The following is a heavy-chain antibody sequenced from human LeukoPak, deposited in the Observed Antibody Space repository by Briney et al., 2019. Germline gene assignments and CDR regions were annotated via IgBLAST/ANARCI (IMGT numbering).Heavy chain of an antibody. V-gene: IGHV1-8*03. Sequence: ASVKVSCKASGCTFTSYDINWVRQATGQGLEWMGWMDPNSGNTGYAQKFQGRVTITRNTSISTAYMELSSLRSEDTAVYYCANFDYGGNSGAFDIWGQGTMVTVSS. J-gene: IGHJ3*02. CDR3: ANFDYGGNSGAFDI. CDR2: MDPNSGNT. D-gene: IGHD4-23*01. CDR1: GCTFTSYD.